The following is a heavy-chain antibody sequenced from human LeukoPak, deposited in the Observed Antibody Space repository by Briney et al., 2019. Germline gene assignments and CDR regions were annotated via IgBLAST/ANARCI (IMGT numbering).Heavy chain of an antibody. J-gene: IGHJ4*02. CDR1: GFTFSSYS. V-gene: IGHV3-23*01. D-gene: IGHD3-22*01. CDR3: GKDRPNYYDSSGHYYRRNGDY. CDR2: ISGNGGIT. Sequence: GGSLRLSCAASGFTFSSYSMSWVRQAPGKGLEWVSSISGNGGITYYTESVKGRFTVSRDNSESTLYLQMNSLRVEDTAIYYCGKDRPNYYDSSGHYYRRNGDYWGQGTLVTVSS.